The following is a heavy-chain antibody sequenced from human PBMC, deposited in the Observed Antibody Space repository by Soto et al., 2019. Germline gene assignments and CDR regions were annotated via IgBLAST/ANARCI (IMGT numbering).Heavy chain of an antibody. CDR3: ARDSQVRTGTTWFDP. J-gene: IGHJ5*02. CDR1: GGSISSGGYY. CDR2: IYYSGST. D-gene: IGHD1-1*01. Sequence: SETLSLTCTVSGGSISSGGYYWSWIRQHPGKGLEWIGYIYYSGSTYYNPSPKSRVTISVDTSKNQFSLKLSSVTAADTAVYYCARDSQVRTGTTWFDPWGQGTLVTVSS. V-gene: IGHV4-31*03.